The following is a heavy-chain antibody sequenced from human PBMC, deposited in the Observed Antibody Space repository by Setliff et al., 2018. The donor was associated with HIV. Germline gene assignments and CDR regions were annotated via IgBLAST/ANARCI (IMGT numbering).Heavy chain of an antibody. CDR3: GRTYYNPSLKSRVTISVDKSKKQFSLKLKSVTAADTAVFYCARHTENTGGAFDI. J-gene: IGHJ3*02. Sequence: PSETLSLTCTVSGDAISNGLYWGWIRQPPGKGLEWIGTVSDSGSGHYNPPLNSRVTITVDTSKNQLSLKLSSVTAADPGVYYNGRTYYNPSLKSRVTISVDKSKKQFSLKLKSVTAADTAVFYCARHTENTGGAFDIWGPGTMVTVSS. CDR2: VSDSGSG. CDR1: GDAISNGLY. D-gene: IGHD1-26*01. V-gene: IGHV4-38-2*02.